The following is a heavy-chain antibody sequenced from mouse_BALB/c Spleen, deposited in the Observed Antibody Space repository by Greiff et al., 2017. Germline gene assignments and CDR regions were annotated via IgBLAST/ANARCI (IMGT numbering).Heavy chain of an antibody. Sequence: VQLQQSGPGLVKPSQSLSLTCTVTGYSITSDYAWNWIRQFPGNKLEWMGYISYSGSTSYNPSLKSRISITRDTSKNQFFLQLNSVTTEDTATYYCASEGIYYAMDYWGQGTSVTVSS. CDR1: GYSITSDYA. CDR2: ISYSGST. V-gene: IGHV3-2*02. J-gene: IGHJ4*01. CDR3: ASEGIYYAMDY.